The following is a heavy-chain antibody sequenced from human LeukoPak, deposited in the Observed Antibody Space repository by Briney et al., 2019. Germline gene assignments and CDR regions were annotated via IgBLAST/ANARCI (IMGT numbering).Heavy chain of an antibody. D-gene: IGHD6-13*01. CDR2: MSYDGNNK. V-gene: IGHV3-30*03. J-gene: IGHJ4*02. Sequence: PGGSLRLSCAASGFIFSSYGMHWVRQAPGKGLEWVAVMSYDGNNKYYADSVKGRFTISRDNAKNSLYLQMNSLRAEDTAMYYCARDSAGNDYWGQGTLVTVSS. CDR1: GFIFSSYG. CDR3: ARDSAGNDY.